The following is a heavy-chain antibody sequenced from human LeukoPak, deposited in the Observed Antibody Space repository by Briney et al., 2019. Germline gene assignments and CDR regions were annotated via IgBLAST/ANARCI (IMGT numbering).Heavy chain of an antibody. CDR3: ARGNPTYYYYGMDV. J-gene: IGHJ6*02. CDR1: GGSISSGGYY. Sequence: SETLSLTCTVSGGSISSGGYYWSWIRQPPGKGLEWIGYIYYSGSTNYNPSLKSRVTISVDTSKNQFSLKLSSVTAADTAVYYCARGNPTYYYYGMDVWGQGTTVTVSS. V-gene: IGHV4-61*08. CDR2: IYYSGST.